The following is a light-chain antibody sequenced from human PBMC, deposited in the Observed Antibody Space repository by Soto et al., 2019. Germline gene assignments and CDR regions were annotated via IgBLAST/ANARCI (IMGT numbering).Light chain of an antibody. J-gene: IGLJ1*01. V-gene: IGLV2-11*01. CDR1: SSDVGDYNY. Sequence: QSALTQPRSVSGSPGQSVTISCTGTSSDVGDYNYVSWYQQHPGKAPKLMIYDVSKRPSGVPDRFSGSKSGNTASLTISGLQVEDEANYYSCSYAASSPLYVFGTGPKLTVL. CDR3: CSYAASSPLYV. CDR2: DVS.